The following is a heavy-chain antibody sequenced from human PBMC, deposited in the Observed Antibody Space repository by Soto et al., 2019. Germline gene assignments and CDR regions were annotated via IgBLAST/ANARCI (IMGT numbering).Heavy chain of an antibody. J-gene: IGHJ6*02. Sequence: QVQLVESGGGVVQPGRSLRLSCAASGFTFSSYGMHWVRQAPGKGLEWVAVIWYDGSNKYYADSVKGRFTISRDNSKNTLYLQMNSLRAEDTAVYYCARDGASIDSSGHITYNYYGMDVWGQGTTVTVSS. CDR2: IWYDGSNK. CDR1: GFTFSSYG. CDR3: ARDGASIDSSGHITYNYYGMDV. V-gene: IGHV3-33*01. D-gene: IGHD6-19*01.